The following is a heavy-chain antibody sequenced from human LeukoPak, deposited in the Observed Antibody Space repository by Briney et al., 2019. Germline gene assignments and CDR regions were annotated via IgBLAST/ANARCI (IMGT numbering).Heavy chain of an antibody. Sequence: GGSLRLSCAASGFTFSSYSMNWVRQAPGKGLEWVSYISSSSSTIYYADSVKGRFTISRDNAKNSLYLQMNSLRAEDTAVYYCARVRRRIVATRTVFDYWGQGTLVTVSS. CDR1: GFTFSSYS. CDR3: ARVRRRIVATRTVFDY. V-gene: IGHV3-48*04. J-gene: IGHJ4*02. D-gene: IGHD5-12*01. CDR2: ISSSSSTI.